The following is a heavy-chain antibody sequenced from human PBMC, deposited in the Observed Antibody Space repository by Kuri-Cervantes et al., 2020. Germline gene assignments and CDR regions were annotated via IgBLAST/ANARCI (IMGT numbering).Heavy chain of an antibody. CDR3: ANGLSGGYSSGWYFGINVS. D-gene: IGHD6-19*01. CDR2: IGTAGDT. Sequence: GESLKISCAASGFTFSSYDMHWVRQATGKGLEWVSAIGTAGDTYYPGSVKGRFTISRENAKNSLYLQMNSLRAGDTAVYYCANGLSGGYSSGWYFGINVSWGQGTLVTVSS. J-gene: IGHJ4*02. V-gene: IGHV3-13*01. CDR1: GFTFSSYD.